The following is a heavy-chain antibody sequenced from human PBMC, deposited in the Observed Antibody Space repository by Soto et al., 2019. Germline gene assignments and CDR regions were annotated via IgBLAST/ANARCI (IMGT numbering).Heavy chain of an antibody. CDR1: GFTFSSYA. CDR3: ARGLMVYAYLLGP. J-gene: IGHJ5*02. CDR2: ISGSGGST. D-gene: IGHD2-8*01. V-gene: IGHV3-23*01. Sequence: EVQLLESGGGLVQPGGSLRLSCAASGFTFSSYAMSWVRQAPGKGLEWVSAISGSGGSTYYADSVKGRFTISRDNSKSTLDLQMNSLRAEDTAVYYCARGLMVYAYLLGPWGQGTLVTVSS.